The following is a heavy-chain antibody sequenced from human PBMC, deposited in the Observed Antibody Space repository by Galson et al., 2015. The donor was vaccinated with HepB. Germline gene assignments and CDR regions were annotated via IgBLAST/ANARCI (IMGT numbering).Heavy chain of an antibody. J-gene: IGHJ4*02. CDR1: GYIFTSYS. V-gene: IGHV1-3*01. Sequence: SVKVSCKASGYIFTSYSIHWVRQAPGQRLEWMGWINPDNGNTKYSQKFQGRLTITRDTSASTAYMELSGLRSDDTALYYCARDQTTMSLDYWGQGSLVTVSS. D-gene: IGHD4-17*01. CDR3: ARDQTTMSLDY. CDR2: INPDNGNT.